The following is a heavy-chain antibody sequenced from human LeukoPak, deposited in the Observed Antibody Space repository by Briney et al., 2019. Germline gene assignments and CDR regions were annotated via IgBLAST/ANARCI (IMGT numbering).Heavy chain of an antibody. D-gene: IGHD4-17*01. CDR2: ISGSGGST. CDR1: GFTFSSYA. J-gene: IGHJ4*02. V-gene: IGHV3-23*01. CDR3: AKAHHGDYFFYFDY. Sequence: PGGSLRLSCAASGFTFSSYAMSWVRQAPGKGLEWVSAISGSGGSTYYADSVKGRFTISRDKSKNTLYLQMNSLRAEDTAVYYCAKAHHGDYFFYFDYWGQGTLVTVSS.